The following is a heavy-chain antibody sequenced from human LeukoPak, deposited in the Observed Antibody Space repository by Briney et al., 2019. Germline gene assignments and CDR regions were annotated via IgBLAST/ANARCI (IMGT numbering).Heavy chain of an antibody. J-gene: IGHJ4*02. V-gene: IGHV3-23*01. D-gene: IGHD1-26*01. CDR1: GLSIDNYA. Sequence: GGSLRLSCAASGLSIDNYAMSWVRQAPGKGLEWVSAIGGNGHRTYYADSVKGRFTISRDNSKNTLYLQMNSLRAEDTAVYYCAKPPVGAIGYWGQGTLVTVSS. CDR3: AKPPVGAIGY. CDR2: IGGNGHRT.